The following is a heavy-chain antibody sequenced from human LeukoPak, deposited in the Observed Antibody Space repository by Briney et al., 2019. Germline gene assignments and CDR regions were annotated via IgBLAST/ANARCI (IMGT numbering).Heavy chain of an antibody. CDR2: IYYSGST. J-gene: IGHJ4*02. Sequence: SETLSLTCTVSGGSISSYYWSWIRQPPGKGLEWIGSIYYSGSTYYNPSLKSRVTISVDTSKNQFSLKLSSVTAADTAVYYCARPFEYSSSPGNYWGQGTLVTVSS. V-gene: IGHV4-59*05. CDR3: ARPFEYSSSPGNY. CDR1: GGSISSYY. D-gene: IGHD6-6*01.